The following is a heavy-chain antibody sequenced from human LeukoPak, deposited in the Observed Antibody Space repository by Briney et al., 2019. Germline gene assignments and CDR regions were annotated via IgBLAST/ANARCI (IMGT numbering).Heavy chain of an antibody. V-gene: IGHV1-18*01. CDR3: ARVSGYYDSSGYYFDY. CDR1: GYTFTSYG. D-gene: IGHD3-22*01. Sequence: EASVKVSCKASGYTFTSYGISWVRQAPGQGLEWMGWISAYNGNTNYAQKLQGRVTMTTDTSTSTAYMELRSLRSDDTAVYYCARVSGYYDSSGYYFDYWGQGTLVTVSS. CDR2: ISAYNGNT. J-gene: IGHJ4*02.